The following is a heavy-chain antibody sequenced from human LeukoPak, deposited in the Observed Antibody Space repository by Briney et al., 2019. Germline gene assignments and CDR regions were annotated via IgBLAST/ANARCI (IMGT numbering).Heavy chain of an antibody. Sequence: SVKVSCKASGGTFSSYAISWVRQAPGQGLEWMGGIIPIFGTANYAQKFQGRVTITADESTSTAYMELSSLRSEDTAVYYCARGRRYCSSTSCRAYYFDYWGQGTLVTVSS. J-gene: IGHJ4*02. D-gene: IGHD2-2*01. V-gene: IGHV1-69*13. CDR3: ARGRRYCSSTSCRAYYFDY. CDR2: IIPIFGTA. CDR1: GGTFSSYA.